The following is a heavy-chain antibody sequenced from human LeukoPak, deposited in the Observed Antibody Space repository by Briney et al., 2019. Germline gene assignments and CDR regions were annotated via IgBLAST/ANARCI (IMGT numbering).Heavy chain of an antibody. D-gene: IGHD3-22*01. CDR2: ISAYNGNT. CDR3: ARVRSPDSSGYYAFDI. Sequence: VASVKVSCKASGYTFTSYGISWVRQAPGQGLEWMGWISAYNGNTNYAQKLQGRVTMTTDTSTSTAYMELRSLRSDDTAVYYCARVRSPDSSGYYAFDIWGQGTMVTVSS. CDR1: GYTFTSYG. J-gene: IGHJ3*02. V-gene: IGHV1-18*01.